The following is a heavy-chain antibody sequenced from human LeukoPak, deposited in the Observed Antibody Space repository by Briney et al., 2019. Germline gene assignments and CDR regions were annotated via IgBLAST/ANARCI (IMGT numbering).Heavy chain of an antibody. D-gene: IGHD3-3*01. CDR1: GFXFSSYA. CDR2: ISSNGGRA. J-gene: IGHJ4*02. V-gene: IGHV3-64D*09. Sequence: PGGSLRLSCSASGFXFSSYAIHWVRQAPGKGLEYVSAISSNGGRAYCADSVKGRFTISRDNSKNTLYLQISSLRAEDTAVYYCVKDGYAFWSGYFDYWGQGTLVTVSS. CDR3: VKDGYAFWSGYFDY.